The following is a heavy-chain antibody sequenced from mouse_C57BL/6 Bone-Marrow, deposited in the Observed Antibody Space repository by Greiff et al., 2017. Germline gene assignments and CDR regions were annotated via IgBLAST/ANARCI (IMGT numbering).Heavy chain of an antibody. J-gene: IGHJ1*03. V-gene: IGHV1-69*01. Sequence: VQLQHPGAELVMPGASVKLSCKASGYTFTSYWMHWVKQRPGQGLEWIGEIDPSDSYTNYNQKFKGKSTLTVDKSSSTAYMQLSSLTSEDSAVYYCARLYWYFDVWGTGTTVTVSS. CDR3: ARLYWYFDV. CDR2: IDPSDSYT. CDR1: GYTFTSYW.